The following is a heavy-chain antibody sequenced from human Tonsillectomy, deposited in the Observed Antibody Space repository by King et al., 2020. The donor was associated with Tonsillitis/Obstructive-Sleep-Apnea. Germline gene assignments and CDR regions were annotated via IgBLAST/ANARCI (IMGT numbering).Heavy chain of an antibody. D-gene: IGHD6-13*01. CDR1: GGSINSGNYY. V-gene: IGHV4-39*01. J-gene: IGHJ4*02. Sequence: QLQESGPGLVKPSETLSLTCTVSGGSINSGNYYWGWIRQPPGKGLEWIATISYSGNTYYNPSLKSRVTISVDTSKNQFSLKLTSVTAADTAMYYCARGVPADGQYYFDYWGQGTLVTVFS. CDR2: ISYSGNT. CDR3: ARGVPADGQYYFDY.